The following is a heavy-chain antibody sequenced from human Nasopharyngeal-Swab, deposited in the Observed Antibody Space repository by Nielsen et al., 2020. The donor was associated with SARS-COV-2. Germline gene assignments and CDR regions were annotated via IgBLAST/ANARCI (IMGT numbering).Heavy chain of an antibody. CDR3: ARDTGSGWSDWYFDL. CDR1: GYTCTSYG. CDR2: ISAYNGNT. D-gene: IGHD6-19*01. Sequence: ASVKVSCKASGYTCTSYGISWVRQAPGQGLEWMGWISAYNGNTNYAQKLQGRVTMTTDTSTSTAYMELRSLRSDDTAVYYCARDTGSGWSDWYFDLWGRGTLVTVSS. V-gene: IGHV1-18*04. J-gene: IGHJ2*01.